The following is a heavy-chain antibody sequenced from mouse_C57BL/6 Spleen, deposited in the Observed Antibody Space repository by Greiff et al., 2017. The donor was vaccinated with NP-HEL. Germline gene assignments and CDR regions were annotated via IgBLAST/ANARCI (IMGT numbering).Heavy chain of an antibody. CDR2: INPGSGGT. Sequence: VQLQQSGAELVRPGTSVKVSCKASGYAFTNYLIEWVKQRPGQGLEWIGVINPGSGGTNYNEKFKGKATLTADKSSSTAYMQLSSLTSEDSAVYFCASGGLGRAYWGQGTLVTVSA. CDR1: GYAFTNYL. V-gene: IGHV1-54*01. J-gene: IGHJ3*01. CDR3: ASGGLGRAY. D-gene: IGHD4-1*01.